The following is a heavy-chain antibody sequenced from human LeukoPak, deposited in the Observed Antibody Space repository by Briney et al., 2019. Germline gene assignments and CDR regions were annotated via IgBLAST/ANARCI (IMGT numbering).Heavy chain of an antibody. D-gene: IGHD6-13*01. CDR2: IFYSGST. Sequence: SETLSLTCTVSGGSISSYYWSWIRQPPGKGLGWIGYIFYSGSTNYNPSLKSRVTISADTSKNQFSLKLSSVTAADTAVYYCARASSSSWYFDYWGQGTLVTVSS. CDR3: ARASSSSWYFDY. J-gene: IGHJ4*02. V-gene: IGHV4-59*01. CDR1: GGSISSYY.